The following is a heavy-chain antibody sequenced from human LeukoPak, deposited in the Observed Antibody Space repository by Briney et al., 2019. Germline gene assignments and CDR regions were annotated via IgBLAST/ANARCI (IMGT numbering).Heavy chain of an antibody. CDR2: IYYSGST. CDR3: ARVQYYDSSGYPGDDAFDI. V-gene: IGHV4-39*07. D-gene: IGHD3-22*01. CDR1: GGSISSSSYY. Sequence: SETLSLTCTVSGGSISSSSYYWGWIRQPPGKGLEWIGSIYYSGSTNYNPSLKSRVTMSVDTSKNQFSLKLSSVTAADTAVYYCARVQYYDSSGYPGDDAFDIWGQGTMVTVSA. J-gene: IGHJ3*02.